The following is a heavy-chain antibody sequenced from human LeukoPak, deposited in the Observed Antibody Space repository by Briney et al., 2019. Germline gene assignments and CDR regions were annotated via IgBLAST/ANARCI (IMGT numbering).Heavy chain of an antibody. V-gene: IGHV4-4*02. CDR3: ASTPYDSSEY. CDR2: IYHSGST. Sequence: SETLSLTCAVSGGSISSRNWWSWVRQPPGQGLEWIGSIYHSGSTYYNPSLKSRVTISVDTSKNQFSLKLSSVTAADTAVYYCASTPYDSSEYWGQGTLVTVSS. CDR1: GGSISSRNW. J-gene: IGHJ4*02. D-gene: IGHD3-22*01.